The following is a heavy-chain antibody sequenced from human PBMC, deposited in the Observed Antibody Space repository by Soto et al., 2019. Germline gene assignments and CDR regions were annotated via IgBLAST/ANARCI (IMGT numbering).Heavy chain of an antibody. CDR2: INHSGSA. D-gene: IGHD6-19*01. CDR1: GESFSGYI. V-gene: IGHV4-34*01. J-gene: IGHJ4*02. Sequence: QVQLQQSGAGLLKPSETLSLTCAVYGESFSGYIWTWIRQTPGKGLQWIGQINHSGSAYYNPSLKSRVTISVHTSNSQFSLELSSVTAADTAVYYCARGLITGSHYSGGWYYFDSWGQGTQVIVSS. CDR3: ARGLITGSHYSGGWYYFDS.